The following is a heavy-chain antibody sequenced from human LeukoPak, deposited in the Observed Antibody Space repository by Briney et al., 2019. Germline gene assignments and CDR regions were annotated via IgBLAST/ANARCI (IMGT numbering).Heavy chain of an antibody. CDR2: IYYSGST. D-gene: IGHD5-12*01. CDR1: GGSISSYY. V-gene: IGHV4-59*01. CDR3: ARGKVATIYHAFDI. Sequence: SETLSLTCTVSGGSISSYYWSWIRQPPGKGLEWIGYIYYSGSTNYNPSLKSRVTIPVDTSKNQFSLKLSSVTAADTAVYYCARGKVATIYHAFDIWGQGTMVTVSS. J-gene: IGHJ3*02.